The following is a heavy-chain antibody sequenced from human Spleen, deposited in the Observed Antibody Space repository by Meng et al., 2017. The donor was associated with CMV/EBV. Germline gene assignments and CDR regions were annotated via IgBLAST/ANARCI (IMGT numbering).Heavy chain of an antibody. CDR3: ARDSDDYDFWSAYYTDAFDF. Sequence: GGSLRLSCAASGFTFRSSRMNWVRQAPGKGLEWVSSITSSSTSIYYADSVKGRFTISRDNAKNSLYLQMNSLRAEDTAVYYCARDSDDYDFWSAYYTDAFDFWGQGTMVTVSS. CDR2: ITSSSTSI. J-gene: IGHJ3*01. V-gene: IGHV3-21*01. D-gene: IGHD3-3*01. CDR1: GFTFRSSR.